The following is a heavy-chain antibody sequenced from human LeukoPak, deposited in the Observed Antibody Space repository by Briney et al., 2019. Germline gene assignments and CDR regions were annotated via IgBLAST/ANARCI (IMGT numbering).Heavy chain of an antibody. D-gene: IGHD3-22*01. Sequence: GGSLRLSCAASGFTFSGSAMHWVRQASGKGLEWVGRIRSKANSYATAYAASVKGRSTISRDDSKNTAYLQMNSLKTEDTAVYYCLPTYYYDSSGYYWGQGTLVTVSS. CDR2: IRSKANSYAT. V-gene: IGHV3-73*01. CDR1: GFTFSGSA. CDR3: LPTYYYDSSGYY. J-gene: IGHJ4*02.